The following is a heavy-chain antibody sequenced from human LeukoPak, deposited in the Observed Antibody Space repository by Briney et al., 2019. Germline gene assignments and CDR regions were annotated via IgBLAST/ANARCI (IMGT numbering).Heavy chain of an antibody. J-gene: IGHJ4*02. CDR1: GYTFNRYY. CDR2: INPNSGGT. D-gene: IGHD4-11*01. CDR3: ARWMTTVITPDY. Sequence: GASVKVSCKASGYTFNRYYLHWVRQAPGQGLEWMGWINPNSGGTNYAQKFQGRVTMTRDTSISTAYMELSRLRSDDTAVYYCARWMTTVITPDYWGQGTLVTVSS. V-gene: IGHV1-2*02.